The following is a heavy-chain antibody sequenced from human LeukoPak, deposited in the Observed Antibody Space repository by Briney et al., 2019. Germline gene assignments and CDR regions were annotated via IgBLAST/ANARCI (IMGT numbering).Heavy chain of an antibody. CDR1: GGTFSSYA. CDR2: IIPIFGTA. J-gene: IGHJ4*02. Sequence: SVKVSCKASGGTFSSYAISWVRQAPGQGLEWMGGIIPIFGTANYAQKFEGRVTITADESTSTAYMELSSLRSEDTAVYYCARSAGAQPNPYDYWGQGTLVTVSS. CDR3: ARSAGAQPNPYDY. D-gene: IGHD6-13*01. V-gene: IGHV1-69*01.